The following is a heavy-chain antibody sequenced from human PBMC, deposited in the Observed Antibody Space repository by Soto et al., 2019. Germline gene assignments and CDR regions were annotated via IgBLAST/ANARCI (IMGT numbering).Heavy chain of an antibody. J-gene: IGHJ4*02. CDR3: TRVSVYGSGSRREY. Sequence: QVQPVQSGDEVKQPGASVKVSCKSSGYSFTSYGISWLRQAPGHGLEWMGGISGYNGYTSYAQKVQGRVAMTTDTSTNTAYMELRSLRSDDTAVYFCTRVSVYGSGSRREYWGQGTLVIVSS. CDR2: ISGYNGYT. V-gene: IGHV1-18*01. D-gene: IGHD3-10*01. CDR1: GYSFTSYG.